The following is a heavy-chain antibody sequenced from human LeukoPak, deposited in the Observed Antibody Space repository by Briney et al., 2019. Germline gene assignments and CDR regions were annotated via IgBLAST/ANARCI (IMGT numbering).Heavy chain of an antibody. CDR3: ATKQWLAPPPDS. D-gene: IGHD6-19*01. CDR2: INTDGTVT. V-gene: IGHV3-74*01. Sequence: GGSLRLSCAASGFTFSKYWMLWVRQAPGKGLESVSRINTDGTVTTYAYSVKGRFTVSRDNADKTMFLKMKSVRDEDTAVYYCATKQWLAPPPDSWGQGTPVTVSS. J-gene: IGHJ4*02. CDR1: GFTFSKYW.